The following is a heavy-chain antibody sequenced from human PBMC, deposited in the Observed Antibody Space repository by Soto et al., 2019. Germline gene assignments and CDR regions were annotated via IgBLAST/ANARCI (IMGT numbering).Heavy chain of an antibody. CDR2: IYNSGST. CDR3: ARATVERATIVFDY. J-gene: IGHJ4*02. CDR1: GGTISSSSDY. V-gene: IGHV4-39*01. D-gene: IGHD5-12*01. Sequence: PSETLSLTCSVSGGTISSSSDYWGWIRQSPGKGLEWIGNIYNSGSTYYNPSLESRVTISVDTSKNQFSLKLRSETASDTAVYYCARATVERATIVFDYWCQGTLVTVSS.